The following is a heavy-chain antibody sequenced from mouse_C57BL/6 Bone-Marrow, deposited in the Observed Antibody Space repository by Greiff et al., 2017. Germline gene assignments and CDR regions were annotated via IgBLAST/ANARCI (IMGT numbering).Heavy chain of an antibody. V-gene: IGHV5-6*01. Sequence: EVKLVESGGDLVKPGGSLKLSCAASGFTFSSYGMSWVRQTPDKRLEWVATISSGGSYTYYPYSVKGRFTISRDNAKNTLYLQMSSLKSEDTAMYYCARLLLWYFDVWGTGTTVTVSS. CDR1: GFTFSSYG. D-gene: IGHD1-1*01. J-gene: IGHJ1*03. CDR3: ARLLLWYFDV. CDR2: ISSGGSYT.